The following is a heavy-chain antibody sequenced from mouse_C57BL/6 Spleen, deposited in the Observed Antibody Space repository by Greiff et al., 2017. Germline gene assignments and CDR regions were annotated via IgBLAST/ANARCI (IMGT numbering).Heavy chain of an antibody. J-gene: IGHJ2*01. V-gene: IGHV5-9*01. D-gene: IGHD2-14*01. CDR2: ISGGGGNT. Sequence: EVHLVESGGGLVKPGGSLKLSCAASGFTFSSYTMSWVRQTPEKRLEWVATISGGGGNTYYPDSVKGRFTISRDNAKNTRYRQMSSLRSEDTALYYCASVRRGFDYWGQGTTLTVSS. CDR1: GFTFSSYT. CDR3: ASVRRGFDY.